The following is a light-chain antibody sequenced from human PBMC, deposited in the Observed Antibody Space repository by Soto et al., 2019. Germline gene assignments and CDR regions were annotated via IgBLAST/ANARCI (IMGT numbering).Light chain of an antibody. CDR1: QGINNY. CDR2: AAS. CDR3: LKYKSAPHT. J-gene: IGKJ1*01. Sequence: DIQMTQSPSSLSAYVGDRVTITCRASQGINNYLAWYQQKPGKVPKLLIYAASTLQSGVPSRFSGSGPGTEFTLTISSLQPEDVATYYCLKYKSAPHTFGQGTKVEIK. V-gene: IGKV1-27*01.